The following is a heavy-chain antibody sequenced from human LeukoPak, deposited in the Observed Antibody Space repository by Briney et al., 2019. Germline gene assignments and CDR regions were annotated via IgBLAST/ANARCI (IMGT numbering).Heavy chain of an antibody. CDR1: GGSFSGYY. CDR2: INHSGST. Sequence: SETLSLTCAVYGGSFSGYYWSWIRQPPGKGLEWIGEINHSGSTNYNPSLKSRVTISVDTSKNQFSLKLSSVTAADTAVYYCARGQGTMVRGVSKPFDYRGQGTLVTVSS. J-gene: IGHJ4*02. V-gene: IGHV4-34*01. CDR3: ARGQGTMVRGVSKPFDY. D-gene: IGHD3-10*01.